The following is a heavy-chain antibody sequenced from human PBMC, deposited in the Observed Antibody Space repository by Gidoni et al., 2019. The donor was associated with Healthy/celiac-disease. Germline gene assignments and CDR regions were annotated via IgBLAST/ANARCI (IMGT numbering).Heavy chain of an antibody. Sequence: EVQLLASGVGLVQPGGSLRLSCAASGFTFSSYAMSWVRQAPGKGLEWVSAISGSGGSTYYADSVKGRFTISRDNSKNTLYLQMNSLRAEDTAVYYCAKDLWPEWLPTNFDYWGQGTLVTVSS. CDR2: ISGSGGST. J-gene: IGHJ4*02. CDR1: GFTFSSYA. V-gene: IGHV3-23*01. CDR3: AKDLWPEWLPTNFDY. D-gene: IGHD3-3*01.